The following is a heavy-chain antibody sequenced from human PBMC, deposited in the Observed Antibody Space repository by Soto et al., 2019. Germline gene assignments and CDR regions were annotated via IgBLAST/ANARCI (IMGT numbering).Heavy chain of an antibody. V-gene: IGHV4-31*03. CDR3: ARGSSWSYFDY. CDR1: GGSISSGAFY. D-gene: IGHD6-13*01. CDR2: IYYSGST. J-gene: IGHJ4*02. Sequence: QVQLHESGPRLVKPSQTLSLTCTVSGGSISSGAFYWSWIRQHPGKGLEWIGCIYYSGSTYYNPSLKGRVTISVDTSNNQFSLKLSSVTAADTAVYYCARGSSWSYFDYWGQGTLVTVSS.